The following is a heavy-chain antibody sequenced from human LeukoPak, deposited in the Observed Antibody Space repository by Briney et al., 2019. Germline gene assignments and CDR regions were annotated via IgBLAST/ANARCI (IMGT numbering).Heavy chain of an antibody. J-gene: IGHJ4*02. Sequence: PSETLSLTCAVYGGSFSGYYWSWIRQPPGKGLEWIGEINHSGSTNYNPSLKSRVTISVDTYKNQFSLKLSSVTAADTAVYYCAGYFYDCSGYLYYFDYGGQGTLVTASS. CDR3: AGYFYDCSGYLYYFDY. CDR2: INHSGST. CDR1: GGSFSGYY. D-gene: IGHD3-22*01. V-gene: IGHV4-34*01.